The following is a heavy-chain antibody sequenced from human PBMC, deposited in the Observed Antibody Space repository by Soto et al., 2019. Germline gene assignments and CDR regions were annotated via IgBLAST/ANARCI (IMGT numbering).Heavy chain of an antibody. CDR1: GGPISSYY. Sequence: QVRLQESGPGLVKPSETLSLTCTVSGGPISSYYWNWIRQPPGKGLEWIGYIYYTGSTNYNPSLKSRVTISVDTSKNQFPLKLSSVTAADTAVYYCARAFGSTMPSLFWGQGTLVTVSS. V-gene: IGHV4-59*01. J-gene: IGHJ4*02. CDR3: ARAFGSTMPSLF. CDR2: IYYTGST. D-gene: IGHD3-16*02.